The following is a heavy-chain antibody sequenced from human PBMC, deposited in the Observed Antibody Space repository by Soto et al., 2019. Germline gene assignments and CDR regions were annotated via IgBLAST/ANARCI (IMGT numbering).Heavy chain of an antibody. J-gene: IGHJ6*02. CDR1: GGSISHYY. V-gene: IGHV4-4*07. Sequence: QVQLHESGPGLVKPSETLSLTCTGSGGSISHYYWSWIRQPAGKGLEWSGRIDIRGSTNHNPSLKSRVTMSVDMSKNQFALNVSSGTAADTAVYYCARESFGGAPYYYYAMDVWGQGTTVTVSS. CDR2: IDIRGST. CDR3: ARESFGGAPYYYYAMDV. D-gene: IGHD3-16*01.